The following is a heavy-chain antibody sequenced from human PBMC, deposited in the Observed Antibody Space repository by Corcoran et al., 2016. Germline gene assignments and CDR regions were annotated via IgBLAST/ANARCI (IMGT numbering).Heavy chain of an antibody. CDR1: GFSLSTRGMR. CDR2: IDWDDDK. CDR3: ARIHRDCGGYCYDY. D-gene: IGHD2-21*01. Sequence: QVTLKESGPARVKPTQTLTLTCTFSGFSLSTRGMRVSWIRQPPGKALEWLARIDWDDDKFYSTSLKTRLTISKDTSKNQVVLTMTNMDPVGTATYYCARIHRDCGGYCYDYWGQGTLVTVSS. V-gene: IGHV2-70*04. J-gene: IGHJ4*02.